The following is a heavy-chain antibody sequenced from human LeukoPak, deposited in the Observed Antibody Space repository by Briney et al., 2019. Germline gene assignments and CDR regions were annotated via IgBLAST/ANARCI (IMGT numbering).Heavy chain of an antibody. CDR3: ARAPRLYCSGGTCYHIDF. Sequence: GRSLRLSCPASGFNITNYAMHWGRQAPGKGLEWVAVISYDGDNKYYADSVKGRFTIFRDNSKNTLFLQMHILRTDDTAVYYCARAPRLYCSGGTCYHIDFWGQGALVTVSS. J-gene: IGHJ4*02. CDR2: ISYDGDNK. D-gene: IGHD2-15*01. CDR1: GFNITNYA. V-gene: IGHV3-30-3*01.